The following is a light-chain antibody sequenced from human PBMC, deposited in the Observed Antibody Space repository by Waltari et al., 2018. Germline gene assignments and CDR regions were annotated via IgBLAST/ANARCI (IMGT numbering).Light chain of an antibody. CDR2: EDS. V-gene: IGLV3-10*01. CDR3: YSTDSSGNHRV. Sequence: SYELTQPPSVSVSPGQTARITCSGDAFPKKYAYWYQQKSGQAPVLVIYEDSKRPSGIPERFSGSSSGKMATLTISGAQVEDEADYYCYSTDSSGNHRVFGGGTKLTVL. CDR1: AFPKKY. J-gene: IGLJ3*02.